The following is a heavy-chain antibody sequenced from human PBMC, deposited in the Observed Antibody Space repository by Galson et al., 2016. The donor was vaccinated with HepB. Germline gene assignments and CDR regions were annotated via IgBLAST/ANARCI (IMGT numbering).Heavy chain of an antibody. CDR3: ARGEGSGSWLVGH. V-gene: IGHV3-48*01. J-gene: IGHJ4*02. CDR1: GFIFSSHT. Sequence: SLRLSCAASGFIFSSHTMNWVRQAPGKGLEWIAHLASTDGTTDYADSVKGRYTISRDNAKNSLFLQMKSRRADDTALYYCARGEGSGSWLVGHWGQGTLVTVSS. CDR2: LASTDGTT. D-gene: IGHD1-26*01.